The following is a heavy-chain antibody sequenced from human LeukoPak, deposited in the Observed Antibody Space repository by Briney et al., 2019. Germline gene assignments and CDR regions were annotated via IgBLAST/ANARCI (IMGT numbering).Heavy chain of an antibody. J-gene: IGHJ4*02. CDR3: ARGGPLTGDPVLFVY. Sequence: GASVKVSCKASGYTFTDYYMHWVRQAPGQGLEWMGWINPNSGGTNYAQKFQGRVTMTRDTSISTAYMELSSLRSDDTAVYYCARGGPLTGDPVLFVYWGQGILVTVSS. D-gene: IGHD7-27*01. CDR2: INPNSGGT. V-gene: IGHV1-2*02. CDR1: GYTFTDYY.